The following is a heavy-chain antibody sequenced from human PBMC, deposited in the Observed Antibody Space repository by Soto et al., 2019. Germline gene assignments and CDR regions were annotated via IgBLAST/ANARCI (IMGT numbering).Heavy chain of an antibody. CDR3: AKHPPILVYTGLETGIFDY. CDR1: GFTFSSYA. V-gene: IGHV3-23*01. CDR2: ISASGGSI. J-gene: IGHJ4*02. Sequence: EVQLLESGGGLVQPGGSLRLSCTVSGFTFSSYAMSWVRQAPGKGLEWVSAISASGGSIYYADSVKGRFTISRDNSKNTLYLQMNSLRAEDTAVYYCAKHPPILVYTGLETGIFDYWGQGTLFTVSA. D-gene: IGHD3-3*01.